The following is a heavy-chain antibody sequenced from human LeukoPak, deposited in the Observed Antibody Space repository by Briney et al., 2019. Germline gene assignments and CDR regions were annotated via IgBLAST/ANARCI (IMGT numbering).Heavy chain of an antibody. Sequence: GGSLRLSCAASGFTFGTHYMNWVRQAPGKGLEWAANINQDGSETYYVDSVKGRFTISRDNAKNSLYLQMNTLRVEDTAVYYCARGFNNAYNYAWGQGTLVTVSS. CDR3: ARGFNNAYNYA. D-gene: IGHD5-24*01. CDR2: INQDGSET. CDR1: GFTFGTHY. J-gene: IGHJ4*02. V-gene: IGHV3-7*01.